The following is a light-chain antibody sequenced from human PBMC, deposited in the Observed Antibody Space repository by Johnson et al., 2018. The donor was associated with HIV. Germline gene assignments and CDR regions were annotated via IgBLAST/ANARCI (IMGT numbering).Light chain of an antibody. Sequence: QSVLTQPPSVSAAPGQKVTISCSGSSSNIGNNYVSWYQQLPGTSPKLLIYDNNKRPSGIPDRFSGSKSGTSATLGITGLQTGDAADYYFGAWDSSLSAYVVGTGTKVTVL. CDR1: SSNIGNNY. CDR3: GAWDSSLSAYV. J-gene: IGLJ1*01. V-gene: IGLV1-51*01. CDR2: DNN.